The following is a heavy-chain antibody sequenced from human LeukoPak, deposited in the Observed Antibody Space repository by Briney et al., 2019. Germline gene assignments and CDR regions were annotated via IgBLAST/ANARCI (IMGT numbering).Heavy chain of an antibody. V-gene: IGHV3-23*01. CDR2: FSGGSGTT. D-gene: IGHD5-24*01. CDR3: ARWDGYGNY. J-gene: IGHJ4*02. Sequence: GGSLRLSCAAAGFSLNTYGITWVRQAPGKGLEWVSGFSGGSGTTHYRDSVKGRFTISRDNSKNTVFLQMDSLRAEDTAVYYCARWDGYGNYWGQGTLVTVSS. CDR1: GFSLNTYG.